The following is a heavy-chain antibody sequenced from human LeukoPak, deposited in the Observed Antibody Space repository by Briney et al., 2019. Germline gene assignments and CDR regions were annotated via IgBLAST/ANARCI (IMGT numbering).Heavy chain of an antibody. J-gene: IGHJ4*02. V-gene: IGHV4-34*10. D-gene: IGHD3-9*01. CDR1: GVSINDYY. Sequence: SETLSLTCGVFGVSINDYYWSWIRQSPGKGLEWIGEISHTEGTRYNPSLESRITMSVGTSENQLSLKLIFVTAADTAVYYCARIRCGHSGSVCYNHWGLGTLVTVSS. CDR2: ISHTEGT. CDR3: ARIRCGHSGSVCYNH.